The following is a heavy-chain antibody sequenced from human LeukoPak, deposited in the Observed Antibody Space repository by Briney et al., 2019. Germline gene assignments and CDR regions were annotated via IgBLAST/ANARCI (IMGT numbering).Heavy chain of an antibody. CDR1: GYTFTSYG. Sequence: SVKVSCKASGYTFTSYGISWVRQAPGQGLEWMGWISAYNGNTNYAQKLQGRVTMTTDTSTSTAYMELRSLRSDDTAVYYCARDPKPTYYDILTGLPPDYWGQGTLVTVSS. V-gene: IGHV1-18*01. J-gene: IGHJ4*02. CDR2: ISAYNGNT. D-gene: IGHD3-9*01. CDR3: ARDPKPTYYDILTGLPPDY.